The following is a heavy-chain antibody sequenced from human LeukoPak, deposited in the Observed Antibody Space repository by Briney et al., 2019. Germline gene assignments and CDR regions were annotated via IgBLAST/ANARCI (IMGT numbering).Heavy chain of an antibody. Sequence: GSLRLSCVASGFSFSNYAMSWVRQAPGKGLEWVSGISGFGSSPYYADSVKGRFTISRDNSKNTLYLQMNSLRAEDTAVYYCADLGTTYYYDHSTYWGRGTLVTVSS. J-gene: IGHJ4*02. CDR3: ADLGTTYYYDHSTY. CDR1: GFSFSNYA. D-gene: IGHD3-22*01. CDR2: ISGFGSSP. V-gene: IGHV3-23*01.